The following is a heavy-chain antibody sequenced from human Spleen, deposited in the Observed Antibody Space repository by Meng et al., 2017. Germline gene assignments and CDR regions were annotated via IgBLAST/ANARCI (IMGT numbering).Heavy chain of an antibody. V-gene: IGHV4-4*02. J-gene: IGHJ4*02. Sequence: QVQAQVSGPGLVKPSGTLPLTGLVSGGSISSSNWWSWVRQPPGKGLEWSGEIYHSGSTNYNPSLKSRVTISVDTSKNQFSLKLSSVTAADTAVYYCARLCGGDCYSDDDFDYWGQGTLVTVSS. CDR2: IYHSGST. CDR3: ARLCGGDCYSDDDFDY. D-gene: IGHD2-21*02. CDR1: GGSISSSNW.